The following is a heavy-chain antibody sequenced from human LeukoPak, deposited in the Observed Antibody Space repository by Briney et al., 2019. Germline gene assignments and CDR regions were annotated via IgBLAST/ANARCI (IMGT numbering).Heavy chain of an antibody. Sequence: GGSLRLSCAASGFTLSAYSMNWVRQAPGKGLEWVSSISSSSSYMYNADSVKGRFTISRDNAKNSLYLQMNSLRAEDTAVYYCAREYFNDVFDYWGQGTLVTVSS. CDR2: ISSSSSYM. CDR1: GFTLSAYS. CDR3: AREYFNDVFDY. V-gene: IGHV3-21*01. D-gene: IGHD1-1*01. J-gene: IGHJ4*02.